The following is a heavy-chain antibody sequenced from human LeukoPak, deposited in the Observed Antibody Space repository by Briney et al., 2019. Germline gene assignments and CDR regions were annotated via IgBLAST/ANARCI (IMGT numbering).Heavy chain of an antibody. J-gene: IGHJ3*02. V-gene: IGHV4-61*02. CDR1: GGSISSGSYY. CDR3: ARSPEGPPSHLGWFGELVGDAFDI. D-gene: IGHD3-10*01. Sequence: PSETLSLTCTVSGGSISSGSYYWSWIRQPAGKGLEWIGRIYTSGSTNYNPSLKSRVTISVDTSKNQFSLKLSSVTAADTAVYYCARSPEGPPSHLGWFGELVGDAFDIWGQGTMVTVSS. CDR2: IYTSGST.